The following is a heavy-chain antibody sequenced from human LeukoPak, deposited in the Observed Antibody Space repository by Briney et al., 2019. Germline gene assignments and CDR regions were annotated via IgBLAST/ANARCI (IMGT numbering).Heavy chain of an antibody. CDR3: ASVLRYFD. V-gene: IGHV4-34*01. D-gene: IGHD3-9*01. J-gene: IGHJ4*02. CDR1: GGSFSGYY. Sequence: SETLSLTCAVYGGSFSGYYWSWIRQPPGKGLEWIGEINHSGSTNYNPSLKSRVTISVDTSKNQFSLKLSSVTAADTAVYYCASVLRYFDWGQGTLVTVSS. CDR2: INHSGST.